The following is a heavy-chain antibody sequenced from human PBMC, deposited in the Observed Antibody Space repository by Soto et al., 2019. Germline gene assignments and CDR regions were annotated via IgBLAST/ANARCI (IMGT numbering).Heavy chain of an antibody. V-gene: IGHV3-23*01. CDR1: GFTFSSYA. CDR3: AKQDGSGSYYTPPHFDY. J-gene: IGHJ4*02. Sequence: EVQLLESGGGLVQPGGSLRLSCAASGFTFSSYAMSWVRQAPGKGLEWVSAISGSGGSTYYADSVKGRFTISRDNSKNTLYLQMNSLRAEDTAVYYCAKQDGSGSYYTPPHFDYWGQGTLVTVSS. D-gene: IGHD3-10*01. CDR2: ISGSGGST.